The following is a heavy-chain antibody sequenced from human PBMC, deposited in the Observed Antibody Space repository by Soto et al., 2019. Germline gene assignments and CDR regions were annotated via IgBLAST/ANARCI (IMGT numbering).Heavy chain of an antibody. Sequence: QVQLLQSGAEVKKPGASVKVSCKASGYMFNTYGITWVRQAPGQGLEWMGWISVYNGNIDYAQKFEGRVTMTPDTSTSTAYMELKSLTSDDTAVYYCARTYGSGDYFLPFEYWGQGTPVSVSS. V-gene: IGHV1-18*01. CDR1: GYMFNTYG. CDR2: ISVYNGNI. J-gene: IGHJ4*02. CDR3: ARTYGSGDYFLPFEY. D-gene: IGHD3-10*01.